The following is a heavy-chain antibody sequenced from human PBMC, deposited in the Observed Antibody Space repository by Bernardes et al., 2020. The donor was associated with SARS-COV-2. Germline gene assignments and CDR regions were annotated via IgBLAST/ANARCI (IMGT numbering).Heavy chain of an antibody. J-gene: IGHJ6*02. CDR2: ISGSGGAT. CDR1: GFTFSSYA. CDR3: ARDAYWNYVAGVYYYYGMDV. Sequence: GGSLRLSCAASGFTFSSYAMSWVRQAPGKGLEWVSRISGSGGATNYVDSVKGRFAISRDNSKNTLYLQINSLRVDDTAVYYCARDAYWNYVAGVYYYYGMDVWGQGTTVTVSS. V-gene: IGHV3-23*01. D-gene: IGHD1-7*01.